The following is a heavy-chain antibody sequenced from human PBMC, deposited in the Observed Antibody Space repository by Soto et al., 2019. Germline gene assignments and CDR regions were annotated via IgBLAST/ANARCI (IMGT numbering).Heavy chain of an antibody. CDR2: INHSGST. Sequence: QVQLQQWGAGLLKPSETLSLTCAVYGGSFSGYYWSWIRQPPGKGLEWIGEINHSGSTNYNPSLKSRVTISVDTSKNQFSPKLSSVTAADTAVYYCASGGHTVTPKDWGQGTLVTVSS. CDR3: ASGGHTVTPKD. J-gene: IGHJ4*02. V-gene: IGHV4-34*01. CDR1: GGSFSGYY. D-gene: IGHD4-4*01.